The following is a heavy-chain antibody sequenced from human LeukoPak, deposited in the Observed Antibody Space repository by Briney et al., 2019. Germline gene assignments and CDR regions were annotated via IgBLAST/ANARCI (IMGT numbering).Heavy chain of an antibody. Sequence: PSETLSLTCTISGGSISSSSYYWGWIRQPPGKGLEWIGSIYYSGSTYYNPSLKSRVTISVDTSKNQFSLKLSSVTAADTAVYYCARSAGGNLDAFDIWGQGTMVTVSS. CDR1: GGSISSSSYY. V-gene: IGHV4-39*01. J-gene: IGHJ3*02. CDR2: IYYSGST. CDR3: ARSAGGNLDAFDI. D-gene: IGHD4-23*01.